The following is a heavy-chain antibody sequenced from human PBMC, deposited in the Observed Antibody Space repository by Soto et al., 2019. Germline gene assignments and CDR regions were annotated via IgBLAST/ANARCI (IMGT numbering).Heavy chain of an antibody. CDR1: GYTFTNYA. CDR3: ARSMSYSYYNSGSDY. CDR2: INAGNGNT. Sequence: ASVKVSCKASGYTFTNYAIHWVRQAPGQRLEWMGWINAGNGNTKYSQKFQGRVTITRDMSASTAYMEVRSLRSEDTAVYYCARSMSYSYYNSGSDYWGQGTLVTVSS. D-gene: IGHD3-10*01. V-gene: IGHV1-3*01. J-gene: IGHJ4*01.